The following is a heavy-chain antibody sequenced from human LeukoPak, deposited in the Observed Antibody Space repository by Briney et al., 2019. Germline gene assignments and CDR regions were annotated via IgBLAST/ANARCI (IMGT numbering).Heavy chain of an antibody. J-gene: IGHJ4*02. V-gene: IGHV7-4-1*02. CDR1: GYTFTSYA. D-gene: IGHD4-17*01. CDR3: AREDYGDYVSNFDY. Sequence: GASVKVSCKASGYTFTSYAMNWVRQAPGQGLEWMGWINTNTGNPTYAQGFTGRFVFSLDTSVSTAYLQISSLKAEDTAVYYCAREDYGDYVSNFDYWGQGTLVTVSS. CDR2: INTNTGNP.